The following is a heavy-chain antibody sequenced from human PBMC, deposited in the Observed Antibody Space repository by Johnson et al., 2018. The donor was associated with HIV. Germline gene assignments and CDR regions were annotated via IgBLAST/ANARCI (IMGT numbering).Heavy chain of an antibody. CDR1: GFTFSSYA. CDR3: ARAYIYDSSGLKRGAFDI. V-gene: IGHV3-30*04. CDR2: ISYDGSNK. Sequence: QVQLVESGGGVVQPGRSLRLSCAASGFTFSSYAMHWVRQAPGKGLEWVAVISYDGSNKYYADSVKGRFTISRDNSKNTLYLQMNSLRAEDTAVYYCARAYIYDSSGLKRGAFDIWGQGTMVTVSS. D-gene: IGHD3-22*01. J-gene: IGHJ3*02.